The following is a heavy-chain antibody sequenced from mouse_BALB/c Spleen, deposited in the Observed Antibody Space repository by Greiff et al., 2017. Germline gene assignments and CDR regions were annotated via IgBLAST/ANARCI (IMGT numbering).Heavy chain of an antibody. CDR1: GFTFSSFG. Sequence: EVMLVESGGGLVQPGGSRKLSCAASGFTFSSFGMHWVRQAPEKGLEWVAYISSGSSTIYYADTVKGRFTISRDNPKNTLFLQMTSLRSEDTAMYYCARSRGYGSYFDYWGQGTTLTVSS. D-gene: IGHD2-10*02. CDR2: ISSGSSTI. V-gene: IGHV5-17*02. J-gene: IGHJ2*01. CDR3: ARSRGYGSYFDY.